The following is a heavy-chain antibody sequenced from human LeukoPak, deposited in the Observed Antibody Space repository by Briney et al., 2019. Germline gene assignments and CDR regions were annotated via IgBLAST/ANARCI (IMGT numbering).Heavy chain of an antibody. D-gene: IGHD5-12*01. Sequence: SETLSLTCTVSGGSISSYYWSWIQQPPGKGLEWIGYIYTSGSTNYNPSLKSRVTISVDTSKNQFSLKLSSVTAADMAVYYCARTQGYSGYLSYFDYWGQGTLVTVSS. J-gene: IGHJ4*02. CDR3: ARTQGYSGYLSYFDY. CDR1: GGSISSYY. CDR2: IYTSGST. V-gene: IGHV4-4*09.